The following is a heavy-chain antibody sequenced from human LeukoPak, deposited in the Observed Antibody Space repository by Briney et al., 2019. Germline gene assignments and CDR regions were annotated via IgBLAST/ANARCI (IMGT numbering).Heavy chain of an antibody. CDR3: AKGAAAGTPYYFDY. V-gene: IGHV3-33*06. CDR1: GFTFSSYG. CDR2: IWYDGGNK. J-gene: IGHJ4*02. Sequence: GRSLRLSCAASGFTFSSYGMHWVRQAPGKGLEWVAVIWYDGGNKYYADSVKGRFTISRDNSKNTLYLQMNSLRAEDTAVYYCAKGAAAGTPYYFDYWGQGTLVTVSS. D-gene: IGHD6-13*01.